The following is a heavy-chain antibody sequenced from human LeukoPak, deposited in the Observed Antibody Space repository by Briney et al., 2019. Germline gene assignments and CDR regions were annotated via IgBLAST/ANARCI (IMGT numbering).Heavy chain of an antibody. CDR1: GDTFTGYD. Sequence: ASVKVSCKASGDTFTGYDMHCVRRAPGQRLEWMGWMNPNIGGRNYAQTFQGRVAITAEKSTSTAYMELRSLRSDDTAVYYCAREGKVGSQLWTIYYYYYMDVWGKGTTVTVSS. CDR3: AREGKVGSQLWTIYYYYYMDV. J-gene: IGHJ6*03. V-gene: IGHV1-2*02. CDR2: MNPNIGGR. D-gene: IGHD5-18*01.